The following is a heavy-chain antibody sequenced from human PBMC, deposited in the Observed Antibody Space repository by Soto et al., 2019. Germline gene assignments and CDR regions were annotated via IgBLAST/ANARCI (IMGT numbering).Heavy chain of an antibody. J-gene: IGHJ6*02. CDR3: AREPTGDYDSSGPSYYYCGMDV. D-gene: IGHD3-22*01. V-gene: IGHV3-30-3*01. Sequence: PGGSLRLSCAASGVTFSSYAMHCVRQAPGKGLEWVAVISYDGSNKYYADSVKGRFTISRDNSKNTLYLQMNSLRAEDTAVYYCAREPTGDYDSSGPSYYYCGMDVWGQGTTVTVSS. CDR1: GVTFSSYA. CDR2: ISYDGSNK.